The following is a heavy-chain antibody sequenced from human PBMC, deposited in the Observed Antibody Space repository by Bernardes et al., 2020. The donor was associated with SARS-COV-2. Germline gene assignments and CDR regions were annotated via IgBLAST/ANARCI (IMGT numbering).Heavy chain of an antibody. J-gene: IGHJ6*02. Sequence: GGSLRLSCVASGFDVRTTYMSWVRQAPGRGLEWVSVVYSDGSTNYADAVKGRFTISRDTVTNTVYLQMNSLRAEDTAEYYCARRIGSRRPNYSYGMDVWGQGTTVTVS. CDR1: GFDVRTTY. CDR3: ARRIGSRRPNYSYGMDV. D-gene: IGHD1-26*01. V-gene: IGHV3-53*01. CDR2: VYSDGST.